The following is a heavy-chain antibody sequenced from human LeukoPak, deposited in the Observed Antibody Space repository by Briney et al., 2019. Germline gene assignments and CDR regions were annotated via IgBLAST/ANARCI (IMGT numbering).Heavy chain of an antibody. D-gene: IGHD2-8*02. V-gene: IGHV3-33*06. CDR2: IWYDGSNK. Sequence: SGGSLRLSCAASGFTFSSYGMHWVRQAPGKGLEWVAVIWYDGSNKYYADSVKGRFTISRDNSKNTLYLQMNSLRAEDTAVYYCAKDTGGGNSDYFDYWGQGTLVTVSS. J-gene: IGHJ4*02. CDR3: AKDTGGGNSDYFDY. CDR1: GFTFSSYG.